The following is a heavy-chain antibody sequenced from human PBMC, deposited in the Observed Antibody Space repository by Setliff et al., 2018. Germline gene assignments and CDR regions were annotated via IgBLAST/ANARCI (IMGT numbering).Heavy chain of an antibody. CDR1: GDSISRAKYY. CDR2: IHHSGKA. Sequence: PSETLSLTCTVSGDSISRAKYYWSWIRQPPGKGLEWIVNIHHSGKAYYNPSLKSRVTMSVDTSKNHVSLKLSSVTAADTAVYYCARAHTWSLPNDNSGYPGWFDPWGQGTLVTVSS. D-gene: IGHD3-22*01. J-gene: IGHJ5*02. CDR3: ARAHTWSLPNDNSGYPGWFDP. V-gene: IGHV4-38-2*02.